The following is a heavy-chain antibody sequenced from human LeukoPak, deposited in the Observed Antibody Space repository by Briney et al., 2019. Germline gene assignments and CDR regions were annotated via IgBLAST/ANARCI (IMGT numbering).Heavy chain of an antibody. J-gene: IGHJ5*02. Sequence: SVKVSCKASGYTFTSYYMHWVRQAPGQGLEWMGGITPIFGTANFAQKFQGRVTITADESTSTAYMELSSLRSEDTAVYYCARGTYYYDSSGSLQANNWFDPWGQGTLVTVSS. D-gene: IGHD3-22*01. CDR1: GYTFTSYY. CDR2: ITPIFGTA. V-gene: IGHV1-69*13. CDR3: ARGTYYYDSSGSLQANNWFDP.